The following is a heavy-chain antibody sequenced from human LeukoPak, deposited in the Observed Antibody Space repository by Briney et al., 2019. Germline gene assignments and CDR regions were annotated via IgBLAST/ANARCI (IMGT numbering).Heavy chain of an antibody. V-gene: IGHV4-34*01. J-gene: IGHJ4*02. CDR2: INHSGST. D-gene: IGHD5-12*01. CDR3: ARRRRGYPHDY. Sequence: PSETLSLTCAVYGGSFSGYYWSWIRQPPGKGLEWIGEINHSGSTNYNPSLKSRVTISVDTSKNQFSLKLSSVTAADTAVYYCARRRRGYPHDYWGQGTLVTVSS. CDR1: GGSFSGYY.